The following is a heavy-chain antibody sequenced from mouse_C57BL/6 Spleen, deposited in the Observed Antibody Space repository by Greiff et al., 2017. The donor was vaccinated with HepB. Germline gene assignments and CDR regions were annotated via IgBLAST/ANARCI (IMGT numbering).Heavy chain of an antibody. V-gene: IGHV5-6*01. Sequence: EVQGVESGGDLVKPGGSLKLSCAASGFTFSSYGMSWVRQTPDKRLEWVATISSGGSYTYYPDSVKGRFTISRDNAKNTLYLQMSSLKSEDTAMYYCARRDGNLSYAMDYWGQGTSVTVSS. D-gene: IGHD2-1*01. CDR3: ARRDGNLSYAMDY. CDR2: ISSGGSYT. CDR1: GFTFSSYG. J-gene: IGHJ4*01.